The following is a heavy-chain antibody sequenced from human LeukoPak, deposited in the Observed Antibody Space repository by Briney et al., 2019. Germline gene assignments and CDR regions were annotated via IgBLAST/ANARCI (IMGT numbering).Heavy chain of an antibody. D-gene: IGHD3-3*01. V-gene: IGHV4-4*02. CDR1: GGSISSSNW. Sequence: SSETLSLTCAVSGGSISSSNWWSWVRPPPGKGLDWIGEIYHSGSTNYNPSLKSRVTISVDTSKNQFSLKLSSVTAADTAVYYCARHPHYDFWSGYSQDDYWGQGTLVTVSS. J-gene: IGHJ4*02. CDR3: ARHPHYDFWSGYSQDDY. CDR2: IYHSGST.